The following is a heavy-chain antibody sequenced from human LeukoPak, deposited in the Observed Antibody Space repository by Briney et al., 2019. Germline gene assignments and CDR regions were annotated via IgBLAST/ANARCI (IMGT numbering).Heavy chain of an antibody. V-gene: IGHV3-53*01. Sequence: GGSLRLSCATSGFTVSSNYMSWVRQAPGKGLEWVSVIYDSGTTYYADSVKGRFLIFRDTSKNTVDLQMNSLRVEDTAVYYCAGRRSSVWYAYWGQGTLVTVSS. J-gene: IGHJ4*02. CDR2: IYDSGTT. D-gene: IGHD6-19*01. CDR1: GFTVSSNY. CDR3: AGRRSSVWYAY.